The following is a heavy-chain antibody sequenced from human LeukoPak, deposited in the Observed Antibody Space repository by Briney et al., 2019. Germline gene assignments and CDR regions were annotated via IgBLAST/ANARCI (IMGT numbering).Heavy chain of an antibody. CDR1: EFRFGRDW. D-gene: IGHD7-27*01. CDR3: AKVPELGIVSPVEY. J-gene: IGHJ4*02. V-gene: IGHV3-7*03. Sequence: GGSLRLSCVASEFRFGRDWISWVRQAPGKGLEWVACIKQDGSEEYYVGSVRDRFTVSVDNGKNSLYLQMNSLRAEDTAVYYCAKVPELGIVSPVEYWGQGTLVTVSS. CDR2: IKQDGSEE.